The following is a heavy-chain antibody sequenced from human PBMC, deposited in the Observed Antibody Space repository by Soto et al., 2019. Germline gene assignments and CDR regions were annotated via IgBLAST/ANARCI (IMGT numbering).Heavy chain of an antibody. D-gene: IGHD4-17*01. CDR3: ASDGDYYYGMDV. V-gene: IGHV3-21*01. Sequence: VGSLRLSCAASGFTFSSYSMNWVRQAPGKGLEWVSSISSSSSYIYYADSVKGRFTISRDNAKNSLYLQMNSLRAEDTAVYYCASDGDYYYGMDVWGQGTTVTVSS. CDR1: GFTFSSYS. J-gene: IGHJ6*02. CDR2: ISSSSSYI.